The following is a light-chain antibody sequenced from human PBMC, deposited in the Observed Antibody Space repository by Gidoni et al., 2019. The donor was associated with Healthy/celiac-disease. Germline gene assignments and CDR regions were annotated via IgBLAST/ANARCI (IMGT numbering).Light chain of an antibody. V-gene: IGKV2-28*01. CDR3: MQALQTPWT. Sequence: IVMTQSPLSLPVTPGEPASISCRSSQSLLHSNGYNYLDWYLQKPGQSPQLLIYLGSNRASGVPDRFSGSGSGTDFTLKISRVEAEDVGVYYCMQALQTPWTFGQXTMVEIK. CDR1: QSLLHSNGYNY. CDR2: LGS. J-gene: IGKJ1*01.